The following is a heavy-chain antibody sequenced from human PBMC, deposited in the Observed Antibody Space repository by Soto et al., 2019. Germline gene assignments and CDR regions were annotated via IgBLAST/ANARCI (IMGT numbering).Heavy chain of an antibody. V-gene: IGHV1-69*06. CDR3: ARSSYVDYPFDY. CDR2: IIPIFGTA. Sequence: SVQVSCKASGGTFSSYAISWVRQAPGQGLEWMGGIIPIFGTANYAQKFQGRVTITADKSTSTAYMELSSLRSEDTAVYYCARSSYVDYPFDYWGQGTLVTVSS. D-gene: IGHD4-17*01. CDR1: GGTFSSYA. J-gene: IGHJ4*02.